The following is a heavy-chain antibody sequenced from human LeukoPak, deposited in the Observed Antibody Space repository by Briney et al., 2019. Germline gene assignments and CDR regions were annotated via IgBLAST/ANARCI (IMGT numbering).Heavy chain of an antibody. CDR2: INHWGTT. D-gene: IGHD3-3*01. CDR3: TRLSVAMFGVVRNWFDP. Sequence: SETLSLTCAVYGGSLSGYYWTWIPQPPGKGLEWIGEINHWGTTKYSPFLMSRVAISLDTSNNQSSLRMNSVTAADTAVYYCTRLSVAMFGVVRNWFDPWGQGTLVTVSS. J-gene: IGHJ5*02. CDR1: GGSLSGYY. V-gene: IGHV4-34*01.